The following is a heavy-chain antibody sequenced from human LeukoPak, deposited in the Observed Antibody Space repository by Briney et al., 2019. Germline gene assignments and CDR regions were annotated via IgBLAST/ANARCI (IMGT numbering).Heavy chain of an antibody. J-gene: IGHJ4*02. CDR2: IKEDGSEK. D-gene: IGHD6-13*01. Sequence: GGSLRLSCAASGFIFTDYWMYWVRQAPGRGLAWVANIKEDGSEKYYVDSVKGRFTISRDNAKNLLYLQMNSLRAEDTAVYYCARLAAASREEFDYWGQGTLVTVSS. V-gene: IGHV3-7*01. CDR3: ARLAAASREEFDY. CDR1: GFIFTDYW.